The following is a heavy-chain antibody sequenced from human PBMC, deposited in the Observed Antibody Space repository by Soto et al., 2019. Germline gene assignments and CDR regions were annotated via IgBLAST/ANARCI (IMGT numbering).Heavy chain of an antibody. D-gene: IGHD3-22*01. CDR2: IYTSGST. Sequence: LSLTCTVSGGSISSYYWSWIRQPAGKGLEWIGRIYTSGSTNYNPSLKSRVTMSVDTSKNQFSLKLSSVTAADTAVYYCARGLAYYYDSSGYYSWYYFDYWGQGTLVTVSS. J-gene: IGHJ4*02. CDR3: ARGLAYYYDSSGYYSWYYFDY. CDR1: GGSISSYY. V-gene: IGHV4-4*07.